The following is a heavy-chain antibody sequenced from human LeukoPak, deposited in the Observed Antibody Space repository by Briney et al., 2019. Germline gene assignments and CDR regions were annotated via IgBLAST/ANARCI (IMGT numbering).Heavy chain of an antibody. CDR1: GFTFSDHY. J-gene: IGHJ6*03. D-gene: IGHD2-15*01. Sequence: GGSLRLSCAASGFTFSDHYMDWVRQAPGKGLEWVGRTRNKANSYPTEYAASVKGRFTISRDDSKNSLYLQMNSLKTEDTAVYYCARVGPPGYCSGGSCTYYYYYYYMDVWGKGTTVTVSS. V-gene: IGHV3-72*01. CDR3: ARVGPPGYCSGGSCTYYYYYYYMDV. CDR2: TRNKANSYPT.